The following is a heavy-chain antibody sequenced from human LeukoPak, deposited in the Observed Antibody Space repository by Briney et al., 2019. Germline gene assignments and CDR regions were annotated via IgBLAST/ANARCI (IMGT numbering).Heavy chain of an antibody. Sequence: GESLKISCKGSGYSFTSYWIGWVRQMPGKGLERVGIIYPGDSETRYSPSFQGQVTISAAKSISTAYLQWSSLRASDTAMYYCARSGGDYYNWFDPWGQGTLVTVSS. J-gene: IGHJ5*02. CDR2: IYPGDSET. D-gene: IGHD2-21*02. V-gene: IGHV5-51*01. CDR1: GYSFTSYW. CDR3: ARSGGDYYNWFDP.